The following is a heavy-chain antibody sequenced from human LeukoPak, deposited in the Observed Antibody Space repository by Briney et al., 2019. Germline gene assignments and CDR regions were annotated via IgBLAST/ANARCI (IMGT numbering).Heavy chain of an antibody. CDR2: IYYSGST. Sequence: SETLSLTCTVSGDSISSSSSYWGWIRQPPGEGLEWIGSIYYSGSTYYNPSLKSRVTILVDTSKNQFSLKLSSVTAADTAVYYCARLWGSSGWYIHYWGQGTLVTVSS. V-gene: IGHV4-39*07. CDR3: ARLWGSSGWYIHY. J-gene: IGHJ4*02. D-gene: IGHD6-19*01. CDR1: GDSISSSSSY.